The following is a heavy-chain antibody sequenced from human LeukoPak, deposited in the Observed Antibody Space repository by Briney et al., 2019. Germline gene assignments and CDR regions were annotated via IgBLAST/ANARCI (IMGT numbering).Heavy chain of an antibody. Sequence: SETLSLTCAVYGGSFSGYYWSWIRQPPGKGLEWIGEINHSGSTNYNPSLKSRVTISVDTSKNQFSLKLSSVTAADTAVYYCARGREYCGSTSCYYSYFDYWGQGTLVTVSS. V-gene: IGHV4-34*01. CDR3: ARGREYCGSTSCYYSYFDY. J-gene: IGHJ4*02. CDR2: INHSGST. CDR1: GGSFSGYY. D-gene: IGHD2-2*01.